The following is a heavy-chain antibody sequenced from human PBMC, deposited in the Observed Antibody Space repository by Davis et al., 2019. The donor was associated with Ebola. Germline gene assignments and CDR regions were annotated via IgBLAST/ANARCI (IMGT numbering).Heavy chain of an antibody. CDR2: ISGSGGTT. V-gene: IGHV3-23*01. CDR3: ARSGLSFGVVKYHYGMDV. CDR1: EFTFRSYA. D-gene: IGHD3-3*01. J-gene: IGHJ6*04. Sequence: PGGSLRLSCVASEFTFRSYAMTWVRQAPGKGLEWVSAISGSGGTTYYAGSVKGRFTVSRDNSKKTMYLQMNSLRAEDTAVYYCARSGLSFGVVKYHYGMDVWGKGTTVTVSS.